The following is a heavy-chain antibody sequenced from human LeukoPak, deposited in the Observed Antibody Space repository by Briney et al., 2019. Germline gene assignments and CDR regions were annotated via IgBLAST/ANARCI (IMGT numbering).Heavy chain of an antibody. Sequence: EGSLRLSCAASGFTFSTYEMNWVRQAPGKGLEWVSYISGSGGTTYYADSVKGRFTISRDNSKNTLHLQMNSLSAEDTALYYCARRGYCGGGTCNRNFEFWGQGTLVTVSS. V-gene: IGHV3-48*03. CDR2: ISGSGGTT. J-gene: IGHJ4*02. CDR3: ARRGYCGGGTCNRNFEF. D-gene: IGHD2-15*01. CDR1: GFTFSTYE.